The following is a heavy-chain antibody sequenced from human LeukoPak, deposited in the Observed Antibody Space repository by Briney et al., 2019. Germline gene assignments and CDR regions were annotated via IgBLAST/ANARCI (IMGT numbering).Heavy chain of an antibody. CDR2: ISAYNGNT. V-gene: IGHV1-18*01. D-gene: IGHD3-22*01. CDR3: ARDPRSPTMMGYDSSGTFDY. CDR1: GYTFTSYG. Sequence: ASVKVSCKASGYTFTSYGISWVRQAPGQGLEWMGWISAYNGNTNYAQKLQGRVTMTTDTSTSTAYMELRSLRSDDTAVYYCARDPRSPTMMGYDSSGTFDYWGQGTLVTVSS. J-gene: IGHJ4*02.